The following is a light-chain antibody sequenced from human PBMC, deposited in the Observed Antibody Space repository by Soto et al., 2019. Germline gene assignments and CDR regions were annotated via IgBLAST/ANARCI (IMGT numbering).Light chain of an antibody. CDR1: QIVNNN. J-gene: IGKJ1*01. CDR3: QQYNNWPRT. Sequence: EIVMTQSPATLSVSPGERATLSCRASQIVNNNFAWYQQKPGQPPRLLLYGASTRATDIPARFSGSGSGTGTVFTLTISSLQYEDFAVYYCQQYNNWPRTFGQGTKVEI. CDR2: GAS. V-gene: IGKV3-15*01.